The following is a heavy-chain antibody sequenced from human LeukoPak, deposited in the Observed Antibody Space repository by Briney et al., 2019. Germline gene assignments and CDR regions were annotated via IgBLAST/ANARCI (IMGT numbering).Heavy chain of an antibody. CDR2: INHSGST. CDR3: ARGRLLWFGELFFDY. Sequence: SETLSLTCAVYGGSFSGYYGSWIRQPPGKGLEWIREINHSGSTNYNPSLKSRVTISVDTSKNQFSLKLSSVTAADTAVYYCARGRLLWFGELFFDYWGQGTLVTVSS. D-gene: IGHD3-10*01. V-gene: IGHV4-34*01. CDR1: GGSFSGYY. J-gene: IGHJ4*02.